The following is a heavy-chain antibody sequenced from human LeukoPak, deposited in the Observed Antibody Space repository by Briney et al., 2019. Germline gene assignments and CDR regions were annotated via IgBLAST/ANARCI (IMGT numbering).Heavy chain of an antibody. CDR3: ARAPSYCSSTSCYPYYFDY. D-gene: IGHD2-2*01. Sequence: GASVKVSCKASGYTFTSYGISWVRQAPGQGLEWMGWISAYNGNTNYAQKLQGRVTMTTDTSTSTAYMELRSLRSDDTAVYYCARAPSYCSSTSCYPYYFDYWGQGTVVTVSS. CDR2: ISAYNGNT. J-gene: IGHJ4*02. V-gene: IGHV1-18*01. CDR1: GYTFTSYG.